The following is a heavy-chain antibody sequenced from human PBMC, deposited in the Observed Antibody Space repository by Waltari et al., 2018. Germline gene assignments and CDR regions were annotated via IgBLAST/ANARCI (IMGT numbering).Heavy chain of an antibody. Sequence: QVQLVESGGGVVLPGRSLRLPCAASGFTSSSYAMHWGRQAPGTGLELVAVISYDGSNTYHADSVKGRFTISRDNSKNTLYLQMNSLRAEDTAVYYCARVFIAAARFDYWGQGTLVTVSS. V-gene: IGHV3-30-3*01. D-gene: IGHD6-13*01. J-gene: IGHJ4*02. CDR1: GFTSSSYA. CDR3: ARVFIAAARFDY. CDR2: ISYDGSNT.